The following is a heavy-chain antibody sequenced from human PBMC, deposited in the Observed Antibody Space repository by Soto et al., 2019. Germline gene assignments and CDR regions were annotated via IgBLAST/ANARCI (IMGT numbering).Heavy chain of an antibody. J-gene: IGHJ6*02. D-gene: IGHD2-2*01. Sequence: SETLSLTCTASGGSSSTYYWSWIRQPPGKGLEWIGYIYYSGRTNYNPSLKSRVTLSVDTSKNQSSLKLNSVTAADTAVYYCARGDMEVIPGAVLNYYYYAMDVWGQGTTVTVSS. CDR2: IYYSGRT. V-gene: IGHV4-59*01. CDR1: GGSSSTYY. CDR3: ARGDMEVIPGAVLNYYYYAMDV.